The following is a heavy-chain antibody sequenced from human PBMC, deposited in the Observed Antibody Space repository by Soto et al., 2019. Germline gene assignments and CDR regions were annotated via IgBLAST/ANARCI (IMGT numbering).Heavy chain of an antibody. V-gene: IGHV4-31*03. Sequence: QVQLQESGPGLVKPSQTLSLTCPVSGGSISSHDYYWSWLRKYQGKGLEWLGYIYYTGNTYLDPSLMSRLIVVVGTSKNESSLRLSSVTAAYTALYYGARGVRPYDGRGTYFEWFDPWRQGTLVNVSS. J-gene: IGHJ5*02. CDR2: IYYTGNT. CDR1: GGSISSHDYY. CDR3: ARGVRPYDGRGTYFEWFDP. D-gene: IGHD3-16*01.